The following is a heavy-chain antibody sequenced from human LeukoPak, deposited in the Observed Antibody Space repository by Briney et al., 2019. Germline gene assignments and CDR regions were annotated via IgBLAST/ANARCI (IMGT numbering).Heavy chain of an antibody. Sequence: ASVKVSCKASGYTFTGYYMHWVRQAPGQGLEWMGRINPNSGGTNYAQKFQGRVTMTRDTSISTAYMELSRMRSDDTAVYYCARDRSSSSWYSDFDYWGQGTLVTVSS. D-gene: IGHD6-13*01. V-gene: IGHV1-2*06. J-gene: IGHJ4*02. CDR1: GYTFTGYY. CDR2: INPNSGGT. CDR3: ARDRSSSSWYSDFDY.